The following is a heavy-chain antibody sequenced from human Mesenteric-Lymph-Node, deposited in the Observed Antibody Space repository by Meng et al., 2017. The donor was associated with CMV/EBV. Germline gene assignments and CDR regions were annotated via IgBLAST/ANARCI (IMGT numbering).Heavy chain of an antibody. Sequence: SETLSLTCAVYGGSFSDYYWTWIRQSPGKGLEWIGELNDSGSTNYNPSLKSRVTISVDTSKNQFSLKLNSVTAADTGVYYCAGGGIADRLGSWGQGTLVTVSS. J-gene: IGHJ4*02. CDR1: GGSFSDYY. D-gene: IGHD6-6*01. CDR2: LNDSGST. CDR3: AGGGIADRLGS. V-gene: IGHV4-34*01.